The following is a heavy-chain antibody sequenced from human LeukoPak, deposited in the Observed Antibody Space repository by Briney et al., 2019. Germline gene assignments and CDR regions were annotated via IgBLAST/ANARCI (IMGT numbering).Heavy chain of an antibody. V-gene: IGHV6-1*01. Sequence: SQTLSLTCVISGDSVSSNSAAWNWTRQSASRGLEWLGRTYYRSEWHNDYAVSVKSRIIISPDTSKNQFSLQLKSVTPEDTAVYYCARDLAGFGGYSYGMVDYWGQGTLVTVSS. J-gene: IGHJ4*02. D-gene: IGHD5-18*01. CDR2: TYYRSEWHN. CDR3: ARDLAGFGGYSYGMVDY. CDR1: GDSVSSNSAA.